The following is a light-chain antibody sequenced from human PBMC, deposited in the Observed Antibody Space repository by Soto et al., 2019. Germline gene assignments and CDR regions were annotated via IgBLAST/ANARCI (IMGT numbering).Light chain of an antibody. V-gene: IGKV3-15*01. Sequence: ETVMTQSPATLSVPPGERATLFCRASESVSSKLVWYQQKPGQAPRLLIYGATTRATGIPARFSGSGSGTEFNLTISSPQSEDSAIYHCQQYNNWPQTFGPGTKVEIK. CDR1: ESVSSK. J-gene: IGKJ2*01. CDR3: QQYNNWPQT. CDR2: GAT.